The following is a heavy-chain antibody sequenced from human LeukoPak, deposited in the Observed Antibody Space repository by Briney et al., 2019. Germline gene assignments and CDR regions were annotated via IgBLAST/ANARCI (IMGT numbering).Heavy chain of an antibody. V-gene: IGHV3-30*02. CDR2: IHYDGYNK. CDR1: GFSFSSSA. D-gene: IGHD4-17*01. Sequence: PGGSLRLSCAASGFSFSSSAMHWVRQAPGKGLDGVAFIHYDGYNKYYADSVKGRFTISRDNSKNTVYLQMNSLRAEDTAVYYCAARRLTVTTEIDYWGQGTLVTVSS. CDR3: AARRLTVTTEIDY. J-gene: IGHJ4*02.